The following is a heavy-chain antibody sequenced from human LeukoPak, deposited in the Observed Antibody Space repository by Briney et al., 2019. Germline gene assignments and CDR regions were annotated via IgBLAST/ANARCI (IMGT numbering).Heavy chain of an antibody. V-gene: IGHV4-34*01. CDR1: GGSFSGYY. CDR2: INHSGST. Sequence: SETLSLTCAVYGGSFSGYYWSWIREPPGKGLEWIGEINHSGSTNYNPSLKSRVTISVDTSKNQFSLKLSSVTAADTAVYYCARGGRIAAAGTGYFDYWGQGTLVTVSS. J-gene: IGHJ4*02. CDR3: ARGGRIAAAGTGYFDY. D-gene: IGHD6-13*01.